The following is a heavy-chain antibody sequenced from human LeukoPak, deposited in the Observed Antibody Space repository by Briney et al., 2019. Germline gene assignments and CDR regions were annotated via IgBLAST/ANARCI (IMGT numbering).Heavy chain of an antibody. CDR3: ARDGRPGGDDAFDI. D-gene: IGHD2-21*01. J-gene: IGHJ3*02. V-gene: IGHV3-30-3*01. CDR2: ISYDGSNK. CDR1: GFTFSSYA. Sequence: GGSLRLSCAASGFTFSSYAMHWVRQAPGKGLEWVAVISYDGSNKYYADSVKGRFTISRDNSKNTLYLQMNSLRAEDTAVYYCARDGRPGGDDAFDIWGQGTMVTVSS.